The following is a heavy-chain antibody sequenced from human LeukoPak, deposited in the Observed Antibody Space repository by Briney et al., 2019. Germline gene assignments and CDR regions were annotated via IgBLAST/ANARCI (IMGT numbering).Heavy chain of an antibody. Sequence: PSETLSLTCTVSGGSISSYYWSWIRQPPGKGLEWIGYICYSGSTNYNPSLKSRVTISVDTSKNQFSLKLSAVTAADTAVYYCARHEFDSGSLPYFDYWGQGILVTVSS. CDR3: ARHEFDSGSLPYFDY. CDR1: GGSISSYY. J-gene: IGHJ4*02. D-gene: IGHD3-10*01. CDR2: ICYSGST. V-gene: IGHV4-59*08.